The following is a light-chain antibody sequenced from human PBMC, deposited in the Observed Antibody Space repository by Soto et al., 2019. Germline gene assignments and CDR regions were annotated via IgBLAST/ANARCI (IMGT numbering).Light chain of an antibody. CDR1: QSVSSY. Sequence: EIVLTQSPATLPLSPGERATLSCRASQSVSSYLAFYQQKPGQAPRLLIYDASNRATGIPARFSGSGSGTDFTLTISSLEPEDFAVYYCQQRSNWPRWTFGQGTKVDIK. CDR3: QQRSNWPRWT. V-gene: IGKV3-11*01. J-gene: IGKJ1*01. CDR2: DAS.